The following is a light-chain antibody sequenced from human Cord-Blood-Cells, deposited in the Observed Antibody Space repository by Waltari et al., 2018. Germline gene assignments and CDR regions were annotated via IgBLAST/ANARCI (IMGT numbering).Light chain of an antibody. CDR1: SSDVGSYNL. J-gene: IGLJ3*02. CDR3: CSYAGSSTLV. Sequence: QSALTQPASVSGSPGQSITNSCTGTSSDVGSYNLVSWYQQHPGKAPKLMIYEGSKRPSGVSNRFSGSKSGNTASLTISGLQAEDEADDYCCSYAGSSTLVFGGGTKLTVL. CDR2: EGS. V-gene: IGLV2-23*01.